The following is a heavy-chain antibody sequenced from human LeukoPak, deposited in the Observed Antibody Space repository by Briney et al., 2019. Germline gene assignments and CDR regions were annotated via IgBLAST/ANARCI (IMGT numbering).Heavy chain of an antibody. V-gene: IGHV4-39*01. CDR3: ARSYFYGLGSLNFYFDY. CDR1: GGSISTSSHY. J-gene: IGHJ4*02. CDR2: IYYSGTT. Sequence: SETLSLTCTVSGGSISTSSHYWGWIRQPPGKGLEWIGTIYYSGTTYYKPSLKSRLGMSVDRSRNQFSLELSFVTAADTAVYYCARSYFYGLGSLNFYFDYWGQGTLVTIAS. D-gene: IGHD3-10*01.